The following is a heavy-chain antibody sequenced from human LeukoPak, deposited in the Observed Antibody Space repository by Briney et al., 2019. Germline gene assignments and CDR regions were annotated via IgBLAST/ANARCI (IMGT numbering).Heavy chain of an antibody. CDR3: ARGFGDYVRYFDF. V-gene: IGHV4-59*01. Sequence: SETLSLTCTVSGGSISSYYWSWIRQPPGKGLGGIGYIYYRGSTYYNPPLKSRVTISVDPSKTQFSLKLSSVTAADTAMYYCARGFGDYVRYFDFWGQGTLVTVSS. J-gene: IGHJ4*02. CDR2: IYYRGST. D-gene: IGHD4-17*01. CDR1: GGSISSYY.